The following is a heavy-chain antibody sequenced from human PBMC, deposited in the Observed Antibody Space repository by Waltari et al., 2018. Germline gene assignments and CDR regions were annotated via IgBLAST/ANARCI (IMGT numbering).Heavy chain of an antibody. CDR2: IKSNGSVK. CDR1: GFAFSTDW. Sequence: EVQLVESGGGLVQPGGSLRLSCAASGFAFSTDWMTWVRPAPGKGLEWVANIKSNGSVKHYVDSVKGRFTISRDNARNSLYLQMNSLRAEDTAVYYCTRDSSPGSQTSGWFDAFDIWGQGARVTVSA. CDR3: TRDSSPGSQTSGWFDAFDI. V-gene: IGHV3-7*01. D-gene: IGHD6-19*01. J-gene: IGHJ3*02.